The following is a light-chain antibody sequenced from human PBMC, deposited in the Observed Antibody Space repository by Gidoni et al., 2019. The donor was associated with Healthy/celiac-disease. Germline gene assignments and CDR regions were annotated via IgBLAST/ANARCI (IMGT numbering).Light chain of an antibody. J-gene: IGKJ3*01. CDR2: WAS. CDR1: QSVLYSSNNKNY. CDR3: QQYYSTPPVT. V-gene: IGKV4-1*01. Sequence: IVMTQSPDSLAVYLGERATINCKSSQSVLYSSNNKNYLAWYQQKPGQPPKLLIYWASTRESGVPDRFSGSGSGTDFTLTISSLQAEDVAVYYCQQYYSTPPVTFGPXTKVDIK.